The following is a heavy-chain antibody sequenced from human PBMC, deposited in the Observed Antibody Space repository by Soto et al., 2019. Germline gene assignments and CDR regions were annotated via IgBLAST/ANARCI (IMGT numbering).Heavy chain of an antibody. CDR3: ASPVYYDESSGLADACDI. J-gene: IGHJ3*02. V-gene: IGHV5-10-1*01. CDR1: GYSFTSYW. CDR2: IDPSDSYT. D-gene: IGHD3-22*01. Sequence: GESLKISCKGSGYSFTSYWISWVRQMPGKGLEWMGRIDPSDSYTNYSPSFQGHVTISADKSISTAYLQWSSLKASDTAMYYCASPVYYDESSGLADACDIWGQGTMVTVSS.